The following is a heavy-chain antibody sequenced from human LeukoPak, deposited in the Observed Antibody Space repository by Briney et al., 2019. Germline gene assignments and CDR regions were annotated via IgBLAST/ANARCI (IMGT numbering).Heavy chain of an antibody. CDR2: IYYNGAT. CDR1: DDSISSGSYF. Sequence: PSETLSLTCTVSDDSISSGSYFWSWIRQPPGKGLEWIGYIYYNGATNYNPSLKSRVTISVDTSKNQFSLKLSSVNAADTAVYYCARSREIREGNAFDFWGQGTMVTVSS. V-gene: IGHV4-61*01. J-gene: IGHJ3*01. CDR3: ARSREIREGNAFDF. D-gene: IGHD3-10*01.